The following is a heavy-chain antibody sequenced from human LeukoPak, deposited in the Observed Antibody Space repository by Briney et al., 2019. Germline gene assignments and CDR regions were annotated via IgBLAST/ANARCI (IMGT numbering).Heavy chain of an antibody. J-gene: IGHJ4*02. D-gene: IGHD2-2*02. V-gene: IGHV1-69*13. CDR2: IIPIFGTA. CDR3: ARDLGCSSTSCYNHYYDY. Sequence: ASVKVSCKASGGTFSSYAISWVRQAPGQGLEWMGGIIPIFGTANYAQKFQGRVTITADESTSTAYMELSSLRSEDTAVYYCARDLGCSSTSCYNHYYDYWGQGTLVTVSS. CDR1: GGTFSSYA.